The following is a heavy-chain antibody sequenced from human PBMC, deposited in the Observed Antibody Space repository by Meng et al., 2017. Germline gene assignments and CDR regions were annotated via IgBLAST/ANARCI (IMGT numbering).Heavy chain of an antibody. CDR1: GDSVYSNRAA. V-gene: IGHV6-1*02. D-gene: IGHD4-11*01. CDR3: AKGDYSGLDY. CDR2: TYYRSKWYN. J-gene: IGHJ4*02. Sequence: QSQLHPSGPGLVQPSHTLAPACAISGDSVYSNRAAWNWSRQSPSRGLEWLGRTYYRSKWYNDYAVSVKSRITINPDTSKNQFSLQLNSVTPEDTAVYYCAKGDYSGLDYWGQGTLVTVSS.